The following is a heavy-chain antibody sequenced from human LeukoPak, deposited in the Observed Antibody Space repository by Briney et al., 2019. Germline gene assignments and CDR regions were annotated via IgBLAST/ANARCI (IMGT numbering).Heavy chain of an antibody. D-gene: IGHD5-18*01. CDR2: IVVGSGNT. CDR1: GFTFTSSA. CDR3: AANVDTAMVTVDY. J-gene: IGHJ4*02. Sequence: SVKVSCKASGFTFTSSAMQWVRQARGQRLEWIGWIVVGSGNTSYAQKFQERVTITRDMSTSTAYMELSSLRSEDTAVYYCAANVDTAMVTVDYWGQGTLVTVSS. V-gene: IGHV1-58*02.